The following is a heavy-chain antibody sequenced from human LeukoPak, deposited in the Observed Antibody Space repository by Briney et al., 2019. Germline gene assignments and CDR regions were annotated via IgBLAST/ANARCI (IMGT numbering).Heavy chain of an antibody. Sequence: PGGSLRLSCAASGFTFSSYAMNWVRQAPGKGLEWVSTISASGGSTYYFVKGRFTISRDNSKNTLYLQMNSLRAEDTAVYYCAKGYCSSTNCKESFFDYWGQETLDTVSS. CDR2: ISASGGST. J-gene: IGHJ4*02. CDR1: GFTFSSYA. D-gene: IGHD2-2*01. V-gene: IGHV3-23*01. CDR3: AKGYCSSTNCKESFFDY.